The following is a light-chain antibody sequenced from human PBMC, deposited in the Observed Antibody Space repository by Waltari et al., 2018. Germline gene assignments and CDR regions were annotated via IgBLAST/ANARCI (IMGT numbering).Light chain of an antibody. V-gene: IGKV1-33*01. Sequence: DIQMTQSPSSLSASVGDKITLTCQASQGIRDDLHWYQQKPGKAPKLLIYDASKLETGVPSRFSGSGSGTHFTFTINSLQPEDIATYFCQQLKSFGQGTKVEMK. CDR1: QGIRDD. CDR3: QQLKS. J-gene: IGKJ2*03. CDR2: DAS.